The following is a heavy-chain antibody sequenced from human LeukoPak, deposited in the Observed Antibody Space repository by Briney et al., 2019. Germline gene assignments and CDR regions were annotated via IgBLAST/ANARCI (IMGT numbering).Heavy chain of an antibody. J-gene: IGHJ4*02. CDR2: IRYDGSNK. V-gene: IGHV3-30*02. D-gene: IGHD1-26*01. Sequence: PGGSLRLSCAASGFTFSDYYMSWIRQAPGKGLEWVAFIRYDGSNKYYADSVKGRFTISRDNSKNTLYLQMNSLRAEDTAVYYCATLDVGATVYWGQGTLVTVSS. CDR1: GFTFSDYY. CDR3: ATLDVGATVY.